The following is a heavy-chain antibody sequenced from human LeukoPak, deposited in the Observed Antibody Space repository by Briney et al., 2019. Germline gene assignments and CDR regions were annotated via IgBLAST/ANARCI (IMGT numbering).Heavy chain of an antibody. D-gene: IGHD3-10*01. J-gene: IGHJ6*03. V-gene: IGHV3-20*04. Sequence: GGSLRLSCAASGFTFDDYGMRWVRHAPGKGLEGVFGINWKDGSTKYADSVKGRFTISRDKAKNSLDVEMNSLRAEDTALYYCAREYYYGGYYYIDVCGKGTTVTVSS. CDR2: INWKDGST. CDR3: AREYYYGGYYYIDV. CDR1: GFTFDDYG.